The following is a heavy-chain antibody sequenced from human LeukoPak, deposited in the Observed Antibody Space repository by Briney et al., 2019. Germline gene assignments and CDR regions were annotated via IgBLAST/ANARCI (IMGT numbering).Heavy chain of an antibody. CDR2: VNPSGGST. CDR3: ARDYTHYGMDV. D-gene: IGHD2-8*01. J-gene: IGHJ6*02. Sequence: ASVTVSCKASGYTFTSYYIHWVRQAPGQGLEWMAIVNPSGGSTSYAQKFQGRVTMTRDTSTSTVYMDLYSLRSEDTAVYYCARDYTHYGMDVWGQGTTVTVSS. V-gene: IGHV1-46*01. CDR1: GYTFTSYY.